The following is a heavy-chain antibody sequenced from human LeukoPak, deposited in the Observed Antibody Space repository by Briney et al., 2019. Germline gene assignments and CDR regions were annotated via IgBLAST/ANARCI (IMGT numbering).Heavy chain of an antibody. V-gene: IGHV3-9*01. CDR1: GFTFDDCS. CDR2: ISWNSGSK. Sequence: AGSLRLSCAASGFTFDDCSMHWVRQAPGKGLEWVSGISWNSGSKCYADSVKGGFTFSRDNDKNSLYLQMNSLRAEDTALYYCAKDYSCIAATGTPFDYWGQGTLVTVSS. D-gene: IGHD6-13*01. J-gene: IGHJ4*02. CDR3: AKDYSCIAATGTPFDY.